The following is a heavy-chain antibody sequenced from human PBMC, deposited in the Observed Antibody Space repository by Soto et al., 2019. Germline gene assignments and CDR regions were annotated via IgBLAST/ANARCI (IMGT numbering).Heavy chain of an antibody. CDR3: AAGYSTGLDGFDV. CDR1: GYNFANYW. D-gene: IGHD6-19*01. V-gene: IGHV5-51*01. J-gene: IGHJ3*01. CDR2: IFPGDSET. Sequence: HGESLKISCQGSGYNFANYWIGWVRQMPGKGLECMGMIFPGDSETKYSLSLQGQVSISADKSISTAYLQWSTLKASDTAMYYCAAGYSTGLDGFDVWGQGTMVTVSS.